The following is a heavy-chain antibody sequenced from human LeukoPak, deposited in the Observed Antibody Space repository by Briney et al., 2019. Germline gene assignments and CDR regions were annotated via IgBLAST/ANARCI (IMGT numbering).Heavy chain of an antibody. J-gene: IGHJ4*02. D-gene: IGHD6-19*01. CDR3: ATGRDIAVAGPGGYFDY. CDR2: ISPGGDTI. V-gene: IGHV3-11*01. CDR1: GFTFSDYH. Sequence: GGSLRLSCAASGFTFSDYHMSWIRQAPGKGLEWVSYISPGGDTIYFAGSVKGRFTLSRDNAKNSLSLQMNSLTAEDTAVYYCATGRDIAVAGPGGYFDYWGQGTLVTVSS.